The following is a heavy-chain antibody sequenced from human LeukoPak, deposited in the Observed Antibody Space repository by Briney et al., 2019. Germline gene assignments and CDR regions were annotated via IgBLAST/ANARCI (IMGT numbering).Heavy chain of an antibody. CDR3: ARVTGYMIEDQFDY. CDR1: GFTFSSYG. CDR2: IRYDGSNK. Sequence: GGSLRLSCAASGFTFSSYGMHWVRQAPGKGLEWVAFIRYDGSNKYYADSVKGRFTISRDNSKNTLYLQMNSLRAEDTAVYYCARVTGYMIEDQFDYWGQGTLVTVSS. D-gene: IGHD3-22*01. J-gene: IGHJ4*02. V-gene: IGHV3-30*02.